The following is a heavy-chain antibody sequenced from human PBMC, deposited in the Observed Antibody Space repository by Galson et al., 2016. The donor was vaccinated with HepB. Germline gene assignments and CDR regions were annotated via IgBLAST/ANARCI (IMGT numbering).Heavy chain of an antibody. J-gene: IGHJ6*04. D-gene: IGHD3/OR15-3a*01. CDR1: GGSINNYY. CDR3: ARDDFWTAPQHYGMDV. V-gene: IGHV4-4*07. CDR2: IYTREST. Sequence: SETLSLTCIVSGGSINNYYWSWIRQPAGKGLEWIGRIYTRESTNYNPSLKGRVPMSVDTSRTQFSLKPTSVTAADTAVYYCARDDFWTAPQHYGMDVWGRGTTVTVSS.